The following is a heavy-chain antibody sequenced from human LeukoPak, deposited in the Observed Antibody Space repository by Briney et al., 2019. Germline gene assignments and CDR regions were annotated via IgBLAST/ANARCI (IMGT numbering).Heavy chain of an antibody. Sequence: PGGSLRLSCAASGFTFSSYSMNWVRQAPGKGLEWVSSISSSSSYIYYADSVKGRFTISRDNAKNSLYLQMNSLRAEDTAVYYCAGEGSGYFIDYWGQGTLVTVSS. CDR1: GFTFSSYS. V-gene: IGHV3-21*01. CDR2: ISSSSSYI. D-gene: IGHD3-22*01. CDR3: AGEGSGYFIDY. J-gene: IGHJ4*02.